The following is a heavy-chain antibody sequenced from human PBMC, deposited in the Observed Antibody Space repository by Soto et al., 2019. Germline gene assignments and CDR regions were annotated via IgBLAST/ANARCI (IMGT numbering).Heavy chain of an antibody. CDR2: IDSDGRST. Sequence: EVQLVESGGGLVQPGGSLRLSCAASGFSFSTYWMHWVRQGPGKGLVWVSRIDSDGRSTSYADSVKGRFTISRDNAKNTLSRQMNRLTVEDTVVCYCVRMAGTSYMPAEYFQHWGQGTLVTVSS. CDR1: GFSFSTYW. D-gene: IGHD6-19*01. V-gene: IGHV3-74*01. J-gene: IGHJ1*01. CDR3: VRMAGTSYMPAEYFQH.